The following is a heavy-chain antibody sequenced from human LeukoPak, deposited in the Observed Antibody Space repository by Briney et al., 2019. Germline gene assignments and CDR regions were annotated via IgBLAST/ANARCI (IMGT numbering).Heavy chain of an antibody. CDR3: ARGLTHSSSWYDLSNYFDY. CDR2: INPKSGDP. D-gene: IGHD6-13*01. CDR1: GYRFTGYY. Sequence: ASVKVSCKTSGYRFTGYYMHWVRQAPGQGLEWMGWINPKSGDPIYVQKFQGRVTLTRDTSIDTVYLELSSLKSDDTAVYYCARGLTHSSSWYDLSNYFDYWGQGTLVTVSS. V-gene: IGHV1-2*02. J-gene: IGHJ4*02.